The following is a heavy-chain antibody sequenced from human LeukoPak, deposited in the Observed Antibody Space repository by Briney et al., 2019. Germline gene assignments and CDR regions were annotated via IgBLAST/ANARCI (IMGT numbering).Heavy chain of an antibody. Sequence: SVKVSCKASGGTFSSYAISWVRQGPGQGLEWMGGIIPIFGTANYAQKFQGRVTITTDESTSTAYMELSSPRSEDTAVYYCARAEPRCSSTSRRRWGGAFDIWGQGTMVTVSS. V-gene: IGHV1-69*05. J-gene: IGHJ3*02. D-gene: IGHD2-2*01. CDR3: ARAEPRCSSTSRRRWGGAFDI. CDR2: IIPIFGTA. CDR1: GGTFSSYA.